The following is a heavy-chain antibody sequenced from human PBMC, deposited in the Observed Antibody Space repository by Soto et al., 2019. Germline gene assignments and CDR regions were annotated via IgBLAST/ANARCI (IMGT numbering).Heavy chain of an antibody. D-gene: IGHD3-22*01. V-gene: IGHV3-23*01. J-gene: IGHJ4*02. CDR2: ISGSGGST. Sequence: PGGSLRLSCAASGFTFSSYAMSWVRQAPGKGLEWVSAISGSGGSTYYADSVKGRFTISRDNSKNTLYLQMNSLRAEDTAVYYCAKSVRRITMIVVVTEIDYWGQGTLVTVSS. CDR1: GFTFSSYA. CDR3: AKSVRRITMIVVVTEIDY.